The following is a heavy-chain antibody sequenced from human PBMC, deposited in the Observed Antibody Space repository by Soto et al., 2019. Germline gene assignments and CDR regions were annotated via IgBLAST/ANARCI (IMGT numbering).Heavy chain of an antibody. CDR1: GFTFSIYE. CDR3: ARELYYDFWSGSTWDYYYGMDV. J-gene: IGHJ6*02. D-gene: IGHD3-3*01. CDR2: ISSSGSTI. Sequence: PGGSLRLSCAASGFTFSIYEMNWVRQAPGKGLEWVSYISSSGSTIYYADSVKGRFTISRDNAKNSLYLQMNSLRAEDTAVYYCARELYYDFWSGSTWDYYYGMDVWGQGTTVTVSS. V-gene: IGHV3-48*03.